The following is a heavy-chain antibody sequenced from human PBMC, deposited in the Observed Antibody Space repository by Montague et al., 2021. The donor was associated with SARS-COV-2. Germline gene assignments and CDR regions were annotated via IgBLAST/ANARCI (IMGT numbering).Heavy chain of an antibody. Sequence: SLRLSCAASEFTFSSYAMSWVRQAPGKGLEWVSAISGSGGRTYYADSVKGRFTLSRDNSKNTLYLQMNSLRAEDTAVYYCAKAALGSGSYFDYWGQGTLVTVSS. D-gene: IGHD2-15*01. J-gene: IGHJ4*02. CDR1: EFTFSSYA. V-gene: IGHV3-23*01. CDR3: AKAALGSGSYFDY. CDR2: ISGSGGRT.